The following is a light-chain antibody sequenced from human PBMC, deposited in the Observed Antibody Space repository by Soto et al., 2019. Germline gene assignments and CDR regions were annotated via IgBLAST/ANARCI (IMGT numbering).Light chain of an antibody. CDR2: DAS. CDR1: QSVSSY. V-gene: IGKV3-11*01. Sequence: EIVLTHSPSTLSLSRGEKATPSCMASQSVSSYLAWYQQKPGQAPRLLIYDASNRATGIPARFSGSGSGTDFTLTISSLEPEDFAVYYCQQRSNWPPLTFGGGTKVDIK. J-gene: IGKJ4*01. CDR3: QQRSNWPPLT.